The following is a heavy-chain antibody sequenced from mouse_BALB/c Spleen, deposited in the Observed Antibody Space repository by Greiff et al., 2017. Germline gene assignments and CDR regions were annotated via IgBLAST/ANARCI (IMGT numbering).Heavy chain of an antibody. D-gene: IGHD1-1*01. Sequence: DVKLVESGGGLVKPGGSLKLSCAASGFAFSSYDMSWVRQTPEKRLEWVAYISSGGGSTYYPDTVKGRFTISRDNAKNTLYLQMSSLKSEDTAMYYCARHVYYGSSSFAYWGQGTLVTVSA. V-gene: IGHV5-12-1*01. CDR2: ISSGGGST. CDR3: ARHVYYGSSSFAY. J-gene: IGHJ3*01. CDR1: GFAFSSYD.